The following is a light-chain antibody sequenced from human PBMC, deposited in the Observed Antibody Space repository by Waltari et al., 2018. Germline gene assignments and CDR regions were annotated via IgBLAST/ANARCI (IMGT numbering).Light chain of an antibody. Sequence: QSVLTQPPSASGTPGQRVTISCSGSSSNIGSNYVYWYQQLPGTAPKLLIYRNNRRPAGVPDRFAGSKSGTSASLAISGLRSEVEADYYCAAWDDSLSGWVFGGGTKLTVL. J-gene: IGLJ3*02. CDR2: RNN. CDR1: SSNIGSNY. V-gene: IGLV1-47*01. CDR3: AAWDDSLSGWV.